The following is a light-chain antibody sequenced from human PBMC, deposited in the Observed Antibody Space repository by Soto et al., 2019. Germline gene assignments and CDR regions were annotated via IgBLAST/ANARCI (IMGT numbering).Light chain of an antibody. Sequence: SYELTQPPSVSVAPGQAARITCGGNNIGTKRVHWNQQKPGQAPVMLVYDDSGRPSGIPARFSGSNSGNTATLTISRVEAEDEADYYCQVWDSSSDHYVFGTGTKVTVL. CDR1: NIGTKR. V-gene: IGLV3-21*02. CDR2: DDS. J-gene: IGLJ1*01. CDR3: QVWDSSSDHYV.